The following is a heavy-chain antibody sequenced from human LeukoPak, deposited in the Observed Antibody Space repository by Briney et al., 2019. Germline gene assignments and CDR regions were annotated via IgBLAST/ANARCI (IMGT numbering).Heavy chain of an antibody. CDR3: TKGGDGSYNSRADC. Sequence: GGSLRLSCAASGFTFSSYTMSCVRQAPGKGLEWVSNIGGSASGTFYSDSVKGRFTISRDNSKNTLYLQMNSLRAEDTAVYYCTKGGDGSYNSRADCWGQGTLVTVSS. V-gene: IGHV3-23*01. D-gene: IGHD2-15*01. J-gene: IGHJ4*02. CDR2: IGGSASGT. CDR1: GFTFSSYT.